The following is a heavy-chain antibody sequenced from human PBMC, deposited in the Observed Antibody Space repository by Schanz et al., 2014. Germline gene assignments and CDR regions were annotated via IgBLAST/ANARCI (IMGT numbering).Heavy chain of an antibody. Sequence: EVKLLESGGTLVRPGGSLRLSCAASGFTFSAYYMDWVRQAPGKGLEWVSSISSGGGSTYYADSVKGRFTISRDNSKNTLYLQMKSLRAEDTAVYYCARVKYCTITRCYRTETEGIYYMDVWGKGTTVTVSS. CDR3: ARVKYCTITRCYRTETEGIYYMDV. V-gene: IGHV3-23*01. J-gene: IGHJ6*03. CDR1: GFTFSAYY. CDR2: ISSGGGST. D-gene: IGHD2-2*01.